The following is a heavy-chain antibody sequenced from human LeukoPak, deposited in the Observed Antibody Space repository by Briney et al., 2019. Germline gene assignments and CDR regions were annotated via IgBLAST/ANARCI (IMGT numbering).Heavy chain of an antibody. J-gene: IGHJ5*02. CDR1: GFTFSNYW. CDR3: AKGSGGAAFDP. CDR2: ISGDGSST. V-gene: IGHV3-74*01. Sequence: GGSLRLSCAASGFTFSNYWMHWVRQAPGKGLVWVSRISGDGSSTSYADSVKGRFTISRDNSKSTLYLQMNSLRAEDTAVYHCAKGSGGAAFDPWGQGTLVTVSS. D-gene: IGHD2-15*01.